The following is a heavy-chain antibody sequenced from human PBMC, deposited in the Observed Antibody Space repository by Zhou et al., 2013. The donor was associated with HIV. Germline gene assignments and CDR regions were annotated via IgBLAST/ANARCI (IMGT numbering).Heavy chain of an antibody. CDR3: ATTYMTSSGTILFDD. CDR2: IIPISGTA. D-gene: IGHD2-21*01. Sequence: QVQLVQSEAEVRKPGASVKVSCKSSGYTFSNYGVTWVRQAPGQGLEWIGGIIPISGTANYVQKLQDRVTVTTDDSTGTTYMDLASLTSEDTAMYYCATTYMTSSGTILFDDWGQGTLVTVSS. V-gene: IGHV1-69*05. J-gene: IGHJ4*02. CDR1: GYTFSNYG.